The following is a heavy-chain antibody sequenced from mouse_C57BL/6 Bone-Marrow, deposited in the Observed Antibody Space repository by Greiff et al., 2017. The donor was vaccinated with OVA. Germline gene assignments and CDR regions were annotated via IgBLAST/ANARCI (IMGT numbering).Heavy chain of an antibody. V-gene: IGHV1-59*01. D-gene: IGHD2-1*01. CDR1: GYTFTSYW. CDR3: ARYGNYRYFDV. CDR2: IDPSDSYT. Sequence: QVQLQQPGAELVRPGPSVKLSCKASGYTFTSYWMHWVKQRPGQGLEWIGVIDPSDSYTNYNQKFKGKDTLTVDTSSSTAYMQLSSLTSEDSAVYYCARYGNYRYFDVWGTGTTVTVSS. J-gene: IGHJ1*03.